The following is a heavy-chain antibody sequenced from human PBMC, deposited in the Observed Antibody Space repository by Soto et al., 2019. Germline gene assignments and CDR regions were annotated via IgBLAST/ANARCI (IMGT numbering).Heavy chain of an antibody. CDR1: GFTFSSYA. D-gene: IGHD3-10*01. J-gene: IGHJ5*02. V-gene: IGHV3-23*01. CDR2: ISGSSGST. CDR3: AKDRSTYYLVPPFDP. Sequence: GGSLRLSGAASGFTFSSYAMSWVRQAPGKGLEWVSAISGSSGSTYYADSVKGRFTISRDNSKNTLYLQMNSLRAEDTAVYYCAKDRSTYYLVPPFDPWGQGTLVTVSS.